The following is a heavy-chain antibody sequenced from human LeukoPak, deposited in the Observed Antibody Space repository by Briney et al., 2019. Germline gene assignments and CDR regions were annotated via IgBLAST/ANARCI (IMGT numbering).Heavy chain of an antibody. V-gene: IGHV3-53*01. CDR2: IYSGGYT. D-gene: IGHD6-19*01. CDR3: VKLSSGSGSKFGFDS. Sequence: PGGSLRLSCAASGFIVSSNYMSWVRQAPGKGLEWVSVIYSGGYTYYADSVKGRFTISRDNSKNTLYLQMNSLRAEDTAVYYCVKLSSGSGSKFGFDSWGQGTLVTVSS. CDR1: GFIVSSNY. J-gene: IGHJ4*02.